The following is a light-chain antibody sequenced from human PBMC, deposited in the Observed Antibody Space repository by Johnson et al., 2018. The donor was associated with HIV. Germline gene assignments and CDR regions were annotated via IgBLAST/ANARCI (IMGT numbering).Light chain of an antibody. CDR2: ENN. CDR1: SSNIGNNY. CDR3: ETWDTSLSAGV. Sequence: VLTQPPSVSAAPGQKVTIFCSGSSSNIGNNYVSWYQQVPGTAPKLLIYENNKRPSGIPARFSGSKSSTSATLGITGLQTGDEADYYCETWDTSLSAGVFGTGTKVTVL. V-gene: IGLV1-51*02. J-gene: IGLJ1*01.